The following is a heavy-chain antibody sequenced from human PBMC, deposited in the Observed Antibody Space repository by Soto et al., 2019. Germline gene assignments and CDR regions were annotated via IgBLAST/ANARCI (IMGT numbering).Heavy chain of an antibody. D-gene: IGHD1-20*01. CDR3: ARGLKYKYGMDV. V-gene: IGHV3-74*01. J-gene: IGHJ6*02. Sequence: EVQLVESGGGLVQPGGSLRLSCVASGFTFNDYWMHWVRQAPGKGLVWVSRLNSDGSSGYYGDSMKGRFTISRDNAKNTLYLQINSLRDEDTAVYYCARGLKYKYGMDVCGQGTTVTVSS. CDR1: GFTFNDYW. CDR2: LNSDGSSG.